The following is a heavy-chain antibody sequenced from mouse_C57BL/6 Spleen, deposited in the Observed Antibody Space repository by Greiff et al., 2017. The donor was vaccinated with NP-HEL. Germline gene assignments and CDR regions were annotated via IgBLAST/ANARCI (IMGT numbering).Heavy chain of an antibody. J-gene: IGHJ3*01. Sequence: VQLQQPGAELVKPGASVKLSCKASGYTFTSYWMQWVKQRPGQGLEWIGEIDPSDSYTNYNQKFKGKATLTVDTSSSTAYMQLSSLTSEDSAVYYCAFYSNWCAYWGQGTLVTVSA. V-gene: IGHV1-50*01. CDR3: AFYSNWCAY. CDR2: IDPSDSYT. D-gene: IGHD2-5*01. CDR1: GYTFTSYW.